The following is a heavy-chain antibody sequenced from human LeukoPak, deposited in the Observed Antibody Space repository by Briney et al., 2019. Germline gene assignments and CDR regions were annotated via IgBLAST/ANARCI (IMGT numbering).Heavy chain of an antibody. CDR2: ITSSASTI. CDR3: VRGGRSFLY. Sequence: GSLRLPCASSGFPFTSYEMNWVRQAPGKGLEWVSYITSSASTIYYAGSVKGRFTISRDNAKNSLYLQMNSLRAEDTAVDYCVRGGRSFLYWGQGTLVTVSS. V-gene: IGHV3-48*03. CDR1: GFPFTSYE. J-gene: IGHJ4*02.